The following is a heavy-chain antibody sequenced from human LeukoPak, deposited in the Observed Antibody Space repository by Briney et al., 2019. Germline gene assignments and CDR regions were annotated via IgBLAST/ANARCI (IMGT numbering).Heavy chain of an antibody. Sequence: PGGSLRLSCAASGFTFSSYAMSWVRQAPGKGLEWVSAISGSGGDTYYADSVKGRFTISRDNSKNTLYLQMNSLRAEDTAIYYCAKPYNFWGGHWYYWGQGTLVTVSS. CDR3: AKPYNFWGGHWYY. J-gene: IGHJ4*02. CDR2: ISGSGGDT. CDR1: GFTFSSYA. D-gene: IGHD3-3*01. V-gene: IGHV3-23*01.